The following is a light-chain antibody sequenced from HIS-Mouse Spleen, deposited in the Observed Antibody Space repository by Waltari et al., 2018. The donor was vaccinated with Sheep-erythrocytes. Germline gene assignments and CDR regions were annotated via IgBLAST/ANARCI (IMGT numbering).Light chain of an antibody. V-gene: IGLV2-8*01. CDR1: SSDVGGYNY. CDR2: EVS. Sequence: QSALTQPPSASGSPGQSVTISCTGTSSDVGGYNYVSWYQQHPGKAPKLMIYEVSKRPAGVPDRVSCSKSGTTASLTVSGLQAEDEADYYCSSYAGSNNWVFGGGTKLTVL. J-gene: IGLJ3*02. CDR3: SSYAGSNNWV.